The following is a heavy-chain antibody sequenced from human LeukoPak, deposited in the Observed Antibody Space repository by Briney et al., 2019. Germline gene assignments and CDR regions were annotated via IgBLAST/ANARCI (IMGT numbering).Heavy chain of an antibody. Sequence: SVKVSCKASGGTFSSYAISWVRQAPGQGLEWMGGIIPIFGTANYAQKFQGRVTITADESTSTAYMELRSLRSEDTAVYYCATGVLGYCSGGSCYAWFDPWGQGPLVTVSS. CDR3: ATGVLGYCSGGSCYAWFDP. CDR1: GGTFSSYA. J-gene: IGHJ5*02. V-gene: IGHV1-69*13. CDR2: IIPIFGTA. D-gene: IGHD2-15*01.